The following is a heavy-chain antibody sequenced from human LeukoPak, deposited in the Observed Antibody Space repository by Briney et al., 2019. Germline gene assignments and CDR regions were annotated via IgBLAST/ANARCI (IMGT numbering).Heavy chain of an antibody. CDR3: ARDYRASSIVVVPAASYNWFDP. CDR1: GDTFSSYT. CDR2: IIPILGIA. Sequence: GALVKVSCKASGDTFSSYTISWVRQAPGQGLEWMGRIIPILGIANYAQKFQGRVTITADKSTSTAYMELSSLRSEDTAVYYCARDYRASSIVVVPAASYNWFDPWGQGTLVTVSS. D-gene: IGHD2-2*01. J-gene: IGHJ5*02. V-gene: IGHV1-69*04.